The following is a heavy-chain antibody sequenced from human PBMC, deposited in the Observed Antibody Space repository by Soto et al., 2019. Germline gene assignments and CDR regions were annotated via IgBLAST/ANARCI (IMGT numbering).Heavy chain of an antibody. J-gene: IGHJ4*02. Sequence: GASPGVSLEPSGFTFGHYALNWVRLAPVKGLEWVSGISGNSGFTYYTESVKGRFTISRDNSKKTLFLQMNALRDEDTAIYYCAKVGSFYVPRSHFDSWGRGRVVSDSS. V-gene: IGHV3-23*01. D-gene: IGHD1-26*01. CDR1: GFTFGHYA. CDR3: AKVGSFYVPRSHFDS. CDR2: ISGNSGFT.